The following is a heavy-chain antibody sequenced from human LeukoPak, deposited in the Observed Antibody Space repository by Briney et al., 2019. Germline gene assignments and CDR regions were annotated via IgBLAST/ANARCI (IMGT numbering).Heavy chain of an antibody. J-gene: IGHJ5*02. CDR1: GGTFSSYA. CDR2: IIPIFGTA. V-gene: IGHV1-69*01. D-gene: IGHD2-2*02. Sequence: ASVKVSCKASGGTFSSYAISWVRQAPGQGLEWMGGIIPIFGTANYAQKFQGRVTITADESTSTAYMELSSLRSEDTAVYYCARGGVIVVVPAAIPRSDPWGQGTLVTVSS. CDR3: ARGGVIVVVPAAIPRSDP.